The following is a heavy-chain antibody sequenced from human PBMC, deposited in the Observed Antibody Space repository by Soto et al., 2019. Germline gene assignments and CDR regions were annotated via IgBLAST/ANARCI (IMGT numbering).Heavy chain of an antibody. D-gene: IGHD1-26*01. J-gene: IGHJ4*01. CDR2: ITGSSGRT. V-gene: IGHV3-23*01. CDR3: AKEYTSTSRGSFDS. CDR1: GFTFSNYV. Sequence: GGSLRLSCAASGFTFSNYVMNWVRQAPGKGLEWVSGITGSSGRTFYADSVKGRFTISRDNSKNTVYLQMNSVRADDTAVYYCAKEYTSTSRGSFDSRGQEPWSPSPQ.